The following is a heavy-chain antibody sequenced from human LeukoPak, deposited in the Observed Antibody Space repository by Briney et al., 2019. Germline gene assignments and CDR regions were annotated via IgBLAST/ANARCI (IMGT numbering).Heavy chain of an antibody. V-gene: IGHV1-18*01. J-gene: IGHJ4*02. Sequence: ASVKVSCKASGYTFTSYGISWVRQAPGQGLEWMGWISAYNGNTNYAQKFQGRVTMTRDTSTSTVYMELSSLRSEDTAVYYCARDLGLYYDSSGYPIDYWGQGTLVTVSS. CDR2: ISAYNGNT. CDR1: GYTFTSYG. D-gene: IGHD3-22*01. CDR3: ARDLGLYYDSSGYPIDY.